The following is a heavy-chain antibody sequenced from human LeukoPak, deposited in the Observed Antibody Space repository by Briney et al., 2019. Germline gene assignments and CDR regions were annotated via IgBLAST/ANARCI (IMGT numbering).Heavy chain of an antibody. CDR3: ARLLRLFHNWFDP. V-gene: IGHV5-51*01. Sequence: KLGESLKISCKGSGHSFTSYWIGWVRQMPGKGLEWMGIIYPGDSDTRYSPSFQGQVTISADKSISTAYLQWSSLKASDTAMYYCARLLRLFHNWFDPWGQGTLVTVSS. J-gene: IGHJ5*02. CDR1: GHSFTSYW. CDR2: IYPGDSDT.